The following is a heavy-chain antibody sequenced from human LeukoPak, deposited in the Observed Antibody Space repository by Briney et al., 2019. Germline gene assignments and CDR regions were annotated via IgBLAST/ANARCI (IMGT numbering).Heavy chain of an antibody. V-gene: IGHV3-7*03. J-gene: IGHJ3*01. CDR3: ARSSYSSSSSV. Sequence: GGSLRLSCAGSGFTFRSYWMSWVRQAPGKGLEWVASINSDGSEGYYADVVKGRFTISRDNAKNSLYLQINSLRAEDTAVYYCARSSYSSSSSVWGQGTMVTVSS. CDR1: GFTFRSYW. CDR2: INSDGSEG. D-gene: IGHD6-6*01.